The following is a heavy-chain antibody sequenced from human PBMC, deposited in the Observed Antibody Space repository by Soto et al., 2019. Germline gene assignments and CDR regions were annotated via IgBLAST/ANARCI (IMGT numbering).Heavy chain of an antibody. J-gene: IGHJ3*01. CDR1: GFTLSMSA. CDR2: ISDSGDRT. CDR3: AKDRGIIVKAGDAFDV. V-gene: IGHV3-23*01. D-gene: IGHD3-16*02. Sequence: PGGSLRLSCASSGFTLSMSAVNWVRQAPGKGLEWVSYISDSGDRTYYADSVKGRFTISRDRSKNTVSLQMDSLRAEDTAVYYCAKDRGIIVKAGDAFDVWGKGQRSPSPQ.